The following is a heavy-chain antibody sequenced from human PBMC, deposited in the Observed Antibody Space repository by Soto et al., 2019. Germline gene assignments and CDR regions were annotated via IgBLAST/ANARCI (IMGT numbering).Heavy chain of an antibody. CDR2: IYYSGST. V-gene: IGHV4-59*01. J-gene: IGHJ4*02. Sequence: CETLSLTCTVSVGSISSYYWSWIRQPPGKGLEWIGYIYYSGSTNYNPSVTSRFAISVDTSRNQFSLKLSSVTAADTAVYYCERXPYSSSQXFYDYWGQGTLVTVSS. CDR1: VGSISSYY. CDR3: ERXPYSSSQXFYDY. D-gene: IGHD6-13*01.